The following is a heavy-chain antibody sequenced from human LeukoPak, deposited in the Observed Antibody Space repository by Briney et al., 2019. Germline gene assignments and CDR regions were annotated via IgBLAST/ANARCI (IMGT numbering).Heavy chain of an antibody. CDR1: GGSFSGYY. CDR3: ASVELATTDFDY. Sequence: SETLSLTCAVCGGSFSGYYWSWIRQPPGKGLEWIGEINHSGSTNYNPSLKSRVTISVDTSKNQFSLKLSSVTAADTAVYYCASVELATTDFDYWGQGTLVTVSS. J-gene: IGHJ4*02. V-gene: IGHV4-34*01. D-gene: IGHD5-24*01. CDR2: INHSGST.